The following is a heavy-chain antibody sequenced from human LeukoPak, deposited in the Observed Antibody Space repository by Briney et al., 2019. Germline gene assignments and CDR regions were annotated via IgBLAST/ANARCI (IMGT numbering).Heavy chain of an antibody. J-gene: IGHJ3*02. V-gene: IGHV4-59*08. CDR1: GGSVSSYY. Sequence: TSVTLSLTCTVSGGSVSSYYWSWIRQPPGKGLEWIGYIYYSGSANYNPSLKSRVTISVDTSKNQFSLKLSSVTAADTAVYYCAKPQWLGGDAFDIWGQGTMVTVSS. CDR2: IYYSGSA. D-gene: IGHD6-19*01. CDR3: AKPQWLGGDAFDI.